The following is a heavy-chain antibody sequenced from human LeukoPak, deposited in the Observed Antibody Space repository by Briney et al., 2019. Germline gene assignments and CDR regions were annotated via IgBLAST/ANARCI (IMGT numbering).Heavy chain of an antibody. CDR3: AKDLIAVAGIGH. CDR2: IRYDGSNK. J-gene: IGHJ5*02. V-gene: IGHV3-30*02. CDR1: GFTFSSYG. D-gene: IGHD6-19*01. Sequence: GGSLRLSCAASGFTFSSYGMHWVRQAPGKGLEWVAFIRYDGSNKYYADSVKGRFTISRDNSKNTLYLQMNSLRAEDTAVYYCAKDLIAVAGIGHWGQGTLVTVSS.